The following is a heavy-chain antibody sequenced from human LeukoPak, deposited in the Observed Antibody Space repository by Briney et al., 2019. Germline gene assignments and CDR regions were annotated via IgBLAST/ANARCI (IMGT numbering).Heavy chain of an antibody. CDR1: GGTFSSYA. Sequence: GASVKVSCKASGGTFSSYAISWVRQAPGQGLEWMGGIIPIFGTANYAQKFQGRVTITTDESTSTAYMELSSLRSEDAAVYYCASSYSSVGGYYYYMDVWGKGTTVTVSS. D-gene: IGHD6-25*01. CDR2: IIPIFGTA. J-gene: IGHJ6*03. CDR3: ASSYSSVGGYYYYMDV. V-gene: IGHV1-69*05.